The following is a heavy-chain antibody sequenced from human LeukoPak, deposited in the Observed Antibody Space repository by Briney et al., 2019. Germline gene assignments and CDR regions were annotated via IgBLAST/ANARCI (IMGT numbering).Heavy chain of an antibody. J-gene: IGHJ4*02. CDR2: ISYDGSNK. V-gene: IGHV3-30-3*01. CDR3: ARRVAFGEYFEY. CDR1: GFTFSTYA. Sequence: PGRSLRLSCAASGFTFSTYAMHWVRQAPGKGLEWVAVISYDGSNKYYADSVKGRFTISRDNSKNTLYLQMNSLRVEDTAVYYCARRVAFGEYFEYWGQGTLVTVSS. D-gene: IGHD3-10*01.